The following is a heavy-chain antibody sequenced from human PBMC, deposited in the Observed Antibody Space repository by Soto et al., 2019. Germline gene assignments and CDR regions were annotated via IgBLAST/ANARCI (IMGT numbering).Heavy chain of an antibody. D-gene: IGHD3-22*01. CDR3: ARSGLALPYSASHWFDP. V-gene: IGHV3-21*01. CDR2: ISDSGHYI. Sequence: PGGSLRLSCAASGFTFSTYGMNWVRQAPGKGLEWLSSISDSGHYIYYADSVKGRFTISRDNAKNSLFLQMNNLRGEDTAVYYCARSGLALPYSASHWFDPWGHGTLVTVSS. J-gene: IGHJ5*02. CDR1: GFTFSTYG.